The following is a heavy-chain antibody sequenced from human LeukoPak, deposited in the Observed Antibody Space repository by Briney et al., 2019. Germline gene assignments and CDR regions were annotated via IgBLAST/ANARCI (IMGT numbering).Heavy chain of an antibody. CDR1: GGSFSDYY. D-gene: IGHD3-22*01. Sequence: SETLSPTCAIYGGSFSDYYWSWIRQPPGKGLEWIGEINHSGSTNYNPSLTSRVTMSVDTSKNQFSLKLSSVTAADTAVYYCARGPPRDFGTSGFYYNYCGQGTRVTVSS. CDR2: INHSGST. J-gene: IGHJ4*02. CDR3: ARGPPRDFGTSGFYYNY. V-gene: IGHV4-34*01.